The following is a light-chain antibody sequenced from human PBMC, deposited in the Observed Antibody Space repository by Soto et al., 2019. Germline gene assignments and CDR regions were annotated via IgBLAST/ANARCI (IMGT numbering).Light chain of an antibody. CDR2: EGN. CDR1: ISDVGSSNL. CDR3: CSYVGARRYV. V-gene: IGLV2-23*01. Sequence: QSALTQPASVSGSPGQSITISCAGSISDVGSSNLVSWYQQHPGKVPKLIIYEGNRRPSGVSCRFSGSNSGKTASLTISGLQAEDEADYYCCSYVGARRYVFVIGTKVTVL. J-gene: IGLJ1*01.